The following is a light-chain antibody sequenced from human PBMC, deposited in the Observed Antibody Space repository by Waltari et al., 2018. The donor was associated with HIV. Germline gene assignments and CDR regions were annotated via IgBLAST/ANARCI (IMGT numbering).Light chain of an antibody. CDR3: YSTDRSGNHRV. CDR2: VDT. CDR1: ALPKKY. V-gene: IGLV3-10*01. Sequence: SYELTQPPSVSVSPGQTARITCSGDALPKKYASWYQQKSGQAPVLVIYVDTKRPPGIPERFSGSSPGRMATLTSSGGQGGDEADYYCYSTDRSGNHRVVGGGTKLTVL. J-gene: IGLJ3*02.